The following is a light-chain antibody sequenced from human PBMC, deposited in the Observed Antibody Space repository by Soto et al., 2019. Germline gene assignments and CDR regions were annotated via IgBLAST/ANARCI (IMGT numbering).Light chain of an antibody. J-gene: IGKJ1*01. CDR2: EAS. CDR1: QRVSTF. Sequence: EIVLTQSPCTLSLSPGDRATLSCRASQRVSTFLAWYQQRPGQAPRLLISEASNRATGIPARFSGSGSGTDFTLTISSLEPEDFAVYYCQQSHNWPRTFGQGTKVDIK. CDR3: QQSHNWPRT. V-gene: IGKV3-11*01.